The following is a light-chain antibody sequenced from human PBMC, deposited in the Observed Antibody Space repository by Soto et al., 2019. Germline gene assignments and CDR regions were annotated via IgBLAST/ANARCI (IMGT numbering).Light chain of an antibody. CDR1: QSLRSSA. V-gene: IGKV3-20*01. Sequence: EIVLTQSPGTLSLSPGERATLSCRASQSLRSSALAWYQHKPGQAPRLLIYGASSRATDIPNRFSGSGSGTDFTLTITRLEPEDFAVYYCQQYGSSPRTFGQGTKVEIK. J-gene: IGKJ1*01. CDR3: QQYGSSPRT. CDR2: GAS.